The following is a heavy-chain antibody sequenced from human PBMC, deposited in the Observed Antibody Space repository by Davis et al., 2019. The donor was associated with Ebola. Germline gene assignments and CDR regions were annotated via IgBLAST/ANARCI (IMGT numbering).Heavy chain of an antibody. D-gene: IGHD3-10*01. J-gene: IGHJ5*02. CDR1: GFTFTSYW. V-gene: IGHV3-7*01. Sequence: GGSLRLSCAASGFTFTSYWMTWVRQAPGKGLEWVANINQDASEKNYVDSVKGRFAISRDNAKNSLYLQMNSLRAEDTAVYYCARDVTMVQGVIASWGQGTLVTVSS. CDR3: ARDVTMVQGVIAS. CDR2: INQDASEK.